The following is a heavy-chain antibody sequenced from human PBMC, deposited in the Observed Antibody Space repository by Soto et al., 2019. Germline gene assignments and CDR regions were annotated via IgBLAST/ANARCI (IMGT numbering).Heavy chain of an antibody. D-gene: IGHD6-19*01. CDR2: INSDGSST. Sequence: GGSLRLSCAASGFTFNSYWMHGVRQAPGKGLVWVSRINSDGSSTSYADSVKGRFTISRDNAKNTLYLQMNSLRAEDTAVYYSAKLSQGYSSGWYVAFDIWGQGTMVTVSS. CDR3: AKLSQGYSSGWYVAFDI. CDR1: GFTFNSYW. V-gene: IGHV3-74*01. J-gene: IGHJ3*02.